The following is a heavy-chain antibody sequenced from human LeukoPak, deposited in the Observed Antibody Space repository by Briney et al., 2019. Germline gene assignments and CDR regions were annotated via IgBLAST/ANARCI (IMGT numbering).Heavy chain of an antibody. CDR3: AKDRRWGWVGFDY. CDR1: GFAFSRYS. D-gene: IGHD5-24*01. J-gene: IGHJ4*02. CDR2: ISGSGGST. Sequence: PGGSLRLSCAASGFAFSRYSMNWVRQAPGKGLEWVSAISGSGGSTYYADSVKGRFTISRDNSKNTLYLQMNSLRAEDTAVYYCAKDRRWGWVGFDYWGQGTLVTVSS. V-gene: IGHV3-23*01.